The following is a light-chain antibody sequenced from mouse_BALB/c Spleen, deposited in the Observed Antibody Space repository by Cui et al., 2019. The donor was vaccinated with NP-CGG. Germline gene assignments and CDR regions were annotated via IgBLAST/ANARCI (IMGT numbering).Light chain of an antibody. CDR2: GTN. Sequence: QAVVTQESALTTSPGETVTLTCRSSTGPVTTSNYANWVQEKPDHFFTGLIGGTNNRPPGVPARFSGSLIGDKAALTITGAQTEDEAIYFCALWYSNHWVSGGGTKLTVL. J-gene: IGLJ1*01. CDR3: ALWYSNHWV. V-gene: IGLV1*01. CDR1: TGPVTTSNY.